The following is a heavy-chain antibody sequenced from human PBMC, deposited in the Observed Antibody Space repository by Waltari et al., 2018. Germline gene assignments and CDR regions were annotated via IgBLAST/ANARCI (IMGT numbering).Heavy chain of an antibody. CDR1: GGSISGFY. V-gene: IGHV4-59*01. Sequence: QVQLQESGPSLLTPSETLSLICTVSGGSISGFYWSWVRQPPGKGLDWIGYIYYTGSTNFNPSLKSRVTMSVDTSKHQFSLKLSSVTAADTAFYYCARGGGGDWEWFDPWGQGTLVTVSS. CDR3: ARGGGGDWEWFDP. J-gene: IGHJ5*02. D-gene: IGHD2-21*02. CDR2: IYYTGST.